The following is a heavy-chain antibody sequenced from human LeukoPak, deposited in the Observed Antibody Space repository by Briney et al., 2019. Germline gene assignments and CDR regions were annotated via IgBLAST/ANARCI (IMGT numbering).Heavy chain of an antibody. CDR3: AKDKGYSYGPGVDY. Sequence: ASVKVSCKASGYTFTSYDINWVRQATGQGLEWMGWMSPNSGNTGYAQKFQGRVTMTRNTSISTAYMELSSLRSEDTAVYYCAKDKGYSYGPGVDYWGQGTLVTVSS. V-gene: IGHV1-8*01. CDR2: MSPNSGNT. D-gene: IGHD5-18*01. CDR1: GYTFTSYD. J-gene: IGHJ4*02.